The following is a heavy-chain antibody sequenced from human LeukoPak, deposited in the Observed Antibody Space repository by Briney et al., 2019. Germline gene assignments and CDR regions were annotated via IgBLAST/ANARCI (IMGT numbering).Heavy chain of an antibody. CDR1: GGSFSGYY. CDR3: ARGRRITMVRGVMVYNWFDP. V-gene: IGHV4-34*01. CDR2: INHSGST. Sequence: PSETLSLTCAVYGGSFSGYYWSWIRQPPGKGLEWIGEINHSGSTNYNPSLKSRVTISVDTSTNQFSLKLSSVTAADTAVYYCARGRRITMVRGVMVYNWFDPWGQGTLVTVSS. D-gene: IGHD3-10*01. J-gene: IGHJ5*02.